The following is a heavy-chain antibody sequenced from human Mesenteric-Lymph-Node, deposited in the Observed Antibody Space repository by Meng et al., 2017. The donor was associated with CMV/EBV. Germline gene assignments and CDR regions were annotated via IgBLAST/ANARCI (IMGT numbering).Heavy chain of an antibody. CDR1: GFTFSGSA. CDR2: IRSKANTYAT. J-gene: IGHJ4*02. CDR3: TGGNDF. V-gene: IGHV3-73*01. D-gene: IGHD3-16*01. Sequence: LRLSCAASGFTFSGSAIQWVRQASGKGLEWIGRIRSKANTYATAYAESVKGRFTISRDDSKNTAYLQMNSLKTEDTAVYFCTGGNDFWGQGTLVTVSS.